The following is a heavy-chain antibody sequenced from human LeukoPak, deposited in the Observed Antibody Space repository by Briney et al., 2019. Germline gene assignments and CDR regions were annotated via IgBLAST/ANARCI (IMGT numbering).Heavy chain of an antibody. V-gene: IGHV3-23*01. CDR2: ISAGGDNT. J-gene: IGHJ4*02. CDR1: GFTFSSYA. D-gene: IGHD3-9*01. Sequence: PGTSLRLSCAASGFTFSSYAMSWVRQAPGKGLEWVSGISAGGDNTYYADTVKGRFTTSRDNSKNTLYLQMNSLRAEDTAVYYCAKRDYDILTGYYHAYWGQGTLLTVPS. CDR3: AKRDYDILTGYYHAY.